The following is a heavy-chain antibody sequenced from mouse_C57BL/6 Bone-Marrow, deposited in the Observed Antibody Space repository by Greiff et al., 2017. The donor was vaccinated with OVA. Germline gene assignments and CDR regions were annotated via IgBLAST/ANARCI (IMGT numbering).Heavy chain of an antibody. J-gene: IGHJ2*01. CDR2: IDPENGDT. V-gene: IGHV14-4*01. Sequence: EVQLQQSGAELVRPGASVKLSCTASGFNIKDDYMHWVKQRPEQGLEWIGWIDPENGDTEYASKFQGKATITADTSSNTAYLQLSSLTSEDTAVYYCRTGGYYYCDYWGQGTTLTVSS. CDR1: GFNIKDDY. D-gene: IGHD2-3*01. CDR3: RTGGYYYCDY.